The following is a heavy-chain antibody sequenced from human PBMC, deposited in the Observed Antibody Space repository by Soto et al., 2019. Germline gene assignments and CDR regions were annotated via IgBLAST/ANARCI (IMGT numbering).Heavy chain of an antibody. V-gene: IGHV3-23*01. D-gene: IGHD6-13*01. CDR2: ISGAGGVT. Sequence: ELQVLESGGGLVQSGGSLRLSCAASGFTFNQYAMNWVRQAPGKGLEWVSAISGAGGVTEYADSVQGRFTISRDNSKKTVYLDMHSLRVEDTAIYYCARGGCARSSCSCDWWGQGTLVTVS. CDR1: GFTFNQYA. J-gene: IGHJ4*02. CDR3: ARGGCARSSCSCDW.